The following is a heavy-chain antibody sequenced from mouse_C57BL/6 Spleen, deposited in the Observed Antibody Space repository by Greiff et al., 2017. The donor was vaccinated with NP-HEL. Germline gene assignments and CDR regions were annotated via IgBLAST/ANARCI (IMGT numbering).Heavy chain of an antibody. Sequence: VKLQESGAELARPGASVKMSCKASGYTFTSYTMHWVKQRPGQGLEWIGYINPSSGYTKYNQKFKDKATLTADKSSSTAYMQLSSLTSEDSAVYYCARTSLEDYWGQGTTLTVSS. J-gene: IGHJ2*01. CDR3: ARTSLEDY. CDR2: INPSSGYT. CDR1: GYTFTSYT. V-gene: IGHV1-4*01.